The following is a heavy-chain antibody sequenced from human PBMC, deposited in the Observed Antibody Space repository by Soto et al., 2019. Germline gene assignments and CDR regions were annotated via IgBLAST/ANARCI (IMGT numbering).Heavy chain of an antibody. CDR3: VIGEGPPYYYYYGMDV. CDR2: INPGNGNT. V-gene: IGHV1-3*01. CDR1: GYTFTSYG. D-gene: IGHD3-10*01. J-gene: IGHJ6*02. Sequence: ASVKVSCKASGYTFTSYGMNWVRQAPGRGLEWMGWINPGNGNTKYSQKLQGRVTMTTDTSTSTAYMELRSLRSDDTAVYYCVIGEGPPYYYYYGMDVWGQGTTVTVSS.